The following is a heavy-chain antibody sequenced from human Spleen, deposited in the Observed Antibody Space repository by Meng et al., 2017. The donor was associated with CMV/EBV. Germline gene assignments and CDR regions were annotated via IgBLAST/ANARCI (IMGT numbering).Heavy chain of an antibody. CDR3: VRDRQWDLQGMDY. D-gene: IGHD1-26*01. V-gene: IGHV6-1*01. CDR2: TFFRSKWFN. CDR1: GDSVSSKSAA. J-gene: IGHJ4*02. Sequence: SGDSVSSKSAAWNWIRQSPSRGLEWLGRTFFRSKWFNDYAVSVKSRITINPDTSKNQFSLQLNSVTPEDTAVYYCVRDRQWDLQGMDYWGQGTLVTVSS.